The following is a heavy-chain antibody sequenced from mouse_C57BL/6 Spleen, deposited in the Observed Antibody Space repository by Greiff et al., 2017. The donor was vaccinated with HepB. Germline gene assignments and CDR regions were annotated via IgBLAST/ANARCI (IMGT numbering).Heavy chain of an antibody. CDR2: IDPEDGET. V-gene: IGHV14-2*01. D-gene: IGHD2-12*01. CDR1: GFNIKDYY. CDR3: ARSSYSPLDFAY. J-gene: IGHJ3*01. Sequence: QLQESGAELVKPGASVKLSCTASGFNIKDYYMHWVKQRTEQGLEWIGRIDPEDGETKYAPKFQGKATITADTSSNTAHLQLSSLTSEDTAVYYCARSSYSPLDFAYWGQGTLVTVSA.